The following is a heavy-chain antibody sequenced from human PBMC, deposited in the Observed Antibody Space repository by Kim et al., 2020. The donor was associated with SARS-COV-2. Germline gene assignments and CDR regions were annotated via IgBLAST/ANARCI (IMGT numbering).Heavy chain of an antibody. J-gene: IGHJ1*01. V-gene: IGHV1-24*01. CDR3: ATLSSSWYKFQH. D-gene: IGHD6-13*01. Sequence: ASVKVSCKVSGYTLTELSMHWVRQAPGKGLEWMGGFDPEDGETIYAQKFQGRVTMTEDTSTDTAYMELSSLRSEDTAVYYCATLSSSWYKFQHWGQGTLVTVSS. CDR1: GYTLTELS. CDR2: FDPEDGET.